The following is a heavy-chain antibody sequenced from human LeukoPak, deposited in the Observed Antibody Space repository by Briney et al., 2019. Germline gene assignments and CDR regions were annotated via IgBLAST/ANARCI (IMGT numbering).Heavy chain of an antibody. CDR3: VRSIVGPAGRGAFDM. D-gene: IGHD1-26*01. CDR2: MDPNSGDT. Sequence: ASVKVSCTASGYTFTGYDIHWVRQAPGQGLEWMSWMDPNSGDTNYAQKFQGRVTMTRDKSISTAHMERNNLRSDDTAVYSCVRSIVGPAGRGAFDMWGQGTMVTVSS. J-gene: IGHJ3*02. V-gene: IGHV1-2*02. CDR1: GYTFTGYD.